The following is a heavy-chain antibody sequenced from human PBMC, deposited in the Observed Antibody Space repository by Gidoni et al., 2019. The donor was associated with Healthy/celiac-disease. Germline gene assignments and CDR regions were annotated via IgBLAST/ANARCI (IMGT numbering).Heavy chain of an antibody. Sequence: QVQLQASRPGLVKPSQTLSLTCTVSGGPISSGGYYWSWIRQHPGKGLEWIGYIYSSGSTYYNPSLKSRVTISVDTSKNQFSLKLSSVTAADTAVYYCARGDIDYGDNHHDYWGQGTLVTVSS. D-gene: IGHD4-17*01. J-gene: IGHJ4*02. CDR1: GGPISSGGYY. CDR3: ARGDIDYGDNHHDY. V-gene: IGHV4-31*03. CDR2: IYSSGST.